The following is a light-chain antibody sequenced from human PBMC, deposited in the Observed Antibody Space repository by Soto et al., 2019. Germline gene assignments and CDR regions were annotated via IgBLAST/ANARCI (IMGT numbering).Light chain of an antibody. CDR1: ESISSW. CDR3: QQYNSYPWT. V-gene: IGKV1-5*01. CDR2: DAS. J-gene: IGKJ1*01. Sequence: IQMTQSPSTLSASKGDRVTITCRASESISSWLAWYQQKPGKAPKLLIYDASSLESGVPSRFSGSGSGTEFTLTISSLQPDDFATYYCQQYNSYPWTFGQGTKVDIK.